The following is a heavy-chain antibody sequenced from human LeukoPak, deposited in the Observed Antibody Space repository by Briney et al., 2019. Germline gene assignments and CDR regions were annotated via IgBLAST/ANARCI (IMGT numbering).Heavy chain of an antibody. J-gene: IGHJ4*02. CDR1: GFTVSSNF. D-gene: IGHD6-6*01. V-gene: IGHV3-53*01. Sequence: GGSLRLSCAVSGFTVSSNFMSWVHQAPGKGLEWVSVIYSGGPTYYADSVKGRFTISRDNSKNTLFLQMNSLRAEDTAVYYCARGLRLVAQIDYWGQGTLVTVSS. CDR2: IYSGGPT. CDR3: ARGLRLVAQIDY.